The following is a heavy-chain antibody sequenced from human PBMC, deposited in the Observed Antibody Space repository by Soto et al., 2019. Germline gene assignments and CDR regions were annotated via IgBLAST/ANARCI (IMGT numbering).Heavy chain of an antibody. CDR2: SFYSGNT. J-gene: IGHJ4*02. V-gene: IGHV4-59*01. Sequence: PSETLSLTCTVSGGSMSDYYWYWIRQPPGKGLEWIGYSFYSGNTNYNPSLKSRLTLSVDTSKKQFSLKLSSVTAADTAVYYCAFSWSLEFWGQGALVTVSS. CDR3: AFSWSLEF. D-gene: IGHD3-10*01. CDR1: GGSMSDYY.